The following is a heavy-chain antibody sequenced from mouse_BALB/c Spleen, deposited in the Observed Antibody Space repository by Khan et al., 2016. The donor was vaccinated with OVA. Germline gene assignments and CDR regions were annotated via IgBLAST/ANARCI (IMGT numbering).Heavy chain of an antibody. D-gene: IGHD3-1*01. Sequence: VQLVQSGAGLVQPGGSVKLSCAASRYTFTSYGMSSVRQTPDKRLELVATIDSNGGSTDYPDSFKRRFTFSVDNAKNAAYLQIRSLKSEDTAMYYCAGRANWGQGTTVTVSS. CDR3: AGRAN. V-gene: IGHV5-6-3*01. J-gene: IGHJ2*01. CDR1: RYTFTSYG. CDR2: IDSNGGST.